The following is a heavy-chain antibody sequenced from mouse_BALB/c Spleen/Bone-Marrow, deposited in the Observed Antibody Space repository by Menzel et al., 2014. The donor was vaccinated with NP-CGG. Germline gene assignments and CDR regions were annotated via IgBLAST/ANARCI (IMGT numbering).Heavy chain of an antibody. CDR2: IWGGENT. Sequence: VMLVESGPGLVSPSQRLSIPCTVSGFSLSRYSIHWVRQPPGEGLEWLGVIWGGENTDYNSALKSRLSISKDNSKSQVFLKMNSLQTDDTAMYYCARFITTGTMDYWGQGTSVTVSS. CDR3: ARFITTGTMDY. V-gene: IGHV2-6-4*01. J-gene: IGHJ4*01. D-gene: IGHD1-1*01. CDR1: GFSLSRYS.